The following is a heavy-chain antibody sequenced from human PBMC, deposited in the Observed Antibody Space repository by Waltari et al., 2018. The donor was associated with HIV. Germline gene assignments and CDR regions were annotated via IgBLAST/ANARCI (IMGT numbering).Heavy chain of an antibody. V-gene: IGHV2-5*02. J-gene: IGHJ4*02. Sequence: QITLKESGPTLVKPTQTLPLTCTFSGFSLRTSGVGVGWIRQPPGKALEWLALIYWDDDKRYSPSLKSRLTITKDTSKNQVVLTMTNMDPVDTATYYCAHRLTGDYYFDYWGQGTLVTVSS. CDR1: GFSLRTSGVG. CDR2: IYWDDDK. CDR3: AHRLTGDYYFDY. D-gene: IGHD7-27*01.